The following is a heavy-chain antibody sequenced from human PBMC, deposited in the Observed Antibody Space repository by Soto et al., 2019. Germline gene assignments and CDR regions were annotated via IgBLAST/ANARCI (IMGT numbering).Heavy chain of an antibody. CDR1: GGSVSSGGYY. D-gene: IGHD2-15*01. Sequence: QVQLQESGPGLVKPSETLSLTCTVSGGSVSSGGYYWSWIRQPPGKGLEWIGYIYYSGIISYNPSIKSRVTISVDTSKSQFSLKLSYVTAADTAIYYCARGRSGGGNYDYWGQGTLVTVSS. V-gene: IGHV4-61*08. CDR3: ARGRSGGGNYDY. J-gene: IGHJ4*02. CDR2: IYYSGII.